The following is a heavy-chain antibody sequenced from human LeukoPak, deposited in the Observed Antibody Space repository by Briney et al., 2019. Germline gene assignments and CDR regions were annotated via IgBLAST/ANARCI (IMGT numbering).Heavy chain of an antibody. V-gene: IGHV4-39*07. CDR3: ARDRGYCSSIRCYYYFDY. CDR2: IYYSGST. CDR1: GGSISSSSYY. Sequence: PSETLSLTCTVSGGSISSSSYYWGWIRQPPGKGLEWIGSIYYSGSTYYNPSLKSRVTISVDTSKNQFSLKLSSVTDADTAVYYCARDRGYCSSIRCYYYFDYWGQGTLLTVSS. D-gene: IGHD2-2*01. J-gene: IGHJ4*02.